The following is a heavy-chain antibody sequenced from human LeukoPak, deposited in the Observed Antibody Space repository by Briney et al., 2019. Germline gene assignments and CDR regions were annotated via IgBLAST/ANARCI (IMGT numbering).Heavy chain of an antibody. V-gene: IGHV3-23*01. CDR1: GFTFSSYA. J-gene: IGHJ4*02. Sequence: GGSLRLSCAASGFTFSSYAMSWVRQAPGKGLEWVSAISGSGGSTYYADSVKGRFTISRDNSKNTLYLQLNSLRVEDTAVYYCARETGLRTFDYWGQGTLVTVSS. CDR3: ARETGLRTFDY. CDR2: ISGSGGST. D-gene: IGHD4-17*01.